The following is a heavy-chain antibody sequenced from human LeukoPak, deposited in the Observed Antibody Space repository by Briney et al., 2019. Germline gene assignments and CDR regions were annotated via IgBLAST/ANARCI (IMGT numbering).Heavy chain of an antibody. Sequence: ASVKVSCKASGYTFTSYNINWVRQATGQGLEWMGWMNPNSGNTGYAQKFQGRVTMTRNTSISTAYMELRSLRSDDTAVYYCARYYYDSSGYYKGDYWGQGTLVTVSS. CDR3: ARYYYDSSGYYKGDY. D-gene: IGHD3-22*01. J-gene: IGHJ4*02. V-gene: IGHV1-8*01. CDR2: MNPNSGNT. CDR1: GYTFTSYN.